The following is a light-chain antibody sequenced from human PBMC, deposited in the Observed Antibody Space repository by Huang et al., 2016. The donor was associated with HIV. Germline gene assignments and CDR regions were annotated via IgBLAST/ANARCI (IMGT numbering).Light chain of an antibody. Sequence: EIVMTQSSATLSVSPGEIVTLTCMANRSVSTNLAGYQQIPCQAPSLLIYGSSTRAPGIPARFSGSGSGTDFSLTISSLQSEDFALYYCHQYNNWLLSFGGGTRVDI. V-gene: IGKV3-15*01. CDR3: HQYNNWLLS. J-gene: IGKJ4*01. CDR2: GSS. CDR1: RSVSTN.